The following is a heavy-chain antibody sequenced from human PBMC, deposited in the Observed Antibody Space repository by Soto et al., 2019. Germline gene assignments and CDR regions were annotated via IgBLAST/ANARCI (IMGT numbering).Heavy chain of an antibody. Sequence: GASVKVSCKASGGTFSSYWIGWVRQMPGKSLGWMGIIYPGDSDTRYSPSFQGQVTISADKSISTAYLQWSSLKASDTAMYYCARAQNIVVVPAAMNAFDIWGQGTMVTVSS. D-gene: IGHD2-2*01. V-gene: IGHV5-51*03. CDR1: GGTFSSYW. CDR3: ARAQNIVVVPAAMNAFDI. CDR2: IYPGDSDT. J-gene: IGHJ3*02.